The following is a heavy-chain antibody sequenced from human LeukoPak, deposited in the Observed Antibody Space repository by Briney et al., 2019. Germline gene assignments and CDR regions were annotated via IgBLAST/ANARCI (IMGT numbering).Heavy chain of an antibody. V-gene: IGHV1-18*01. D-gene: IGHD3-9*01. CDR3: ARKKTILRYFDWQDDY. CDR1: GYTFTSYG. CDR2: IGAYNGNT. Sequence: GASVKVSCKASGYTFTSYGISWVRQAPGQGLEWMGWIGAYNGNTNYAQKLQGRVTMTTDTSTSTAYMELRSLRSDDTAVYYCARKKTILRYFDWQDDYWGQGTLVTVSS. J-gene: IGHJ4*02.